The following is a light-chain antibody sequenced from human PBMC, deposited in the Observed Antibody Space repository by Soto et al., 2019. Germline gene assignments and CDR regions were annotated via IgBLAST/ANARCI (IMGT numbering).Light chain of an antibody. CDR3: SSYTSSSTHWV. Sequence: QSALTQPASVSGSPGQSITISCTGTSSDVGGYNYVSWYQQHPGKAPKLMNYEVSNRPSGVSNRSSGSKSGNTASLTISGLQAEDEADYYCSSYTSSSTHWVFGGGTKVTVL. CDR2: EVS. J-gene: IGLJ3*02. CDR1: SSDVGGYNY. V-gene: IGLV2-14*01.